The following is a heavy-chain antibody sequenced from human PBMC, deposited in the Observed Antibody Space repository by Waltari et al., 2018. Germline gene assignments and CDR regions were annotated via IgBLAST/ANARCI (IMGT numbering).Heavy chain of an antibody. V-gene: IGHV3-48*04. D-gene: IGHD3-10*01. J-gene: IGHJ3*02. CDR1: GFTFSSYC. CDR3: ARGTPGFFDI. CDR2: ITASGGAI. Sequence: EVQLVESGGGLVQPGGSLRLSCAASGFTFSSYCMNWVRQAPGKGLEWISYITASGGAIYYADSVKGRFSISRDGAKKSLYLQMNSLRAEDTAVYYCARGTPGFFDIWGQGTMVTVSS.